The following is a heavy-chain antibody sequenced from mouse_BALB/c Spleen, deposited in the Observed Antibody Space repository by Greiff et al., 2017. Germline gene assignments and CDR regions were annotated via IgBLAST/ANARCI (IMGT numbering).Heavy chain of an antibody. V-gene: IGHV5-6-5*01. CDR3: ARGDYGLYAMDY. D-gene: IGHD1-1*02. J-gene: IGHJ4*01. CDR2: ISSGGST. CDR1: GFTFSSYA. Sequence: EVKLMESGGGLVKPGGSLKLSCAASGFTFSSYAMSWVRQTPEKSLEWVASISSGGSTYYPDSVKGRFTISRDNARNILYLQMSRLRSEDTAMYYCARGDYGLYAMDYWGQGTSVTVSS.